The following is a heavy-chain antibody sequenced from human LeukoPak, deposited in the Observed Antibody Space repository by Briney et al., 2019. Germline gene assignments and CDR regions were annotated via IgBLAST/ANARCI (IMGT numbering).Heavy chain of an antibody. D-gene: IGHD4-17*01. J-gene: IGHJ4*02. V-gene: IGHV4-39*01. Sequence: SETLSLTCTVSGGSISSSSYYWGWIRQPPGKGLEWIGSIYYSGSTYYNPSLKSRVTISVDTSKNQFSLKLSSVTAADTAVYYCARHSAGYGAHDYWGQGTLVTVSS. CDR1: GGSISSSSYY. CDR2: IYYSGST. CDR3: ARHSAGYGAHDY.